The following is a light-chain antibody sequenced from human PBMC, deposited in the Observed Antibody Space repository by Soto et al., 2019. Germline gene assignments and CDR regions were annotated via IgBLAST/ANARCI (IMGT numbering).Light chain of an antibody. Sequence: EIVLTQSPATLSLSPGERATLSCRASQSVGRTLAWFQQKPGQAPRLLIHDAVTRATGIPDRFSGSGSGSGTEFTLFISRLEPEDCGIYYCQQNGRSPTFGPGTKVDIK. CDR3: QQNGRSPT. CDR1: QSVGRT. J-gene: IGKJ3*01. V-gene: IGKV3-20*01. CDR2: DAV.